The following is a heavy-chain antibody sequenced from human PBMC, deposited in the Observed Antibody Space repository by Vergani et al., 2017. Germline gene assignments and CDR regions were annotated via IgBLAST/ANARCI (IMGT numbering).Heavy chain of an antibody. CDR2: IYYSGST. Sequence: QVQLQQWGAGLLKPSETLSLTCAVYGGSFSGYYWSWIRQPPGKGLEWIGSIYYSGSTYYNPSLKSRVTISVDTSKNQFSLKLSSVTAADTAVYYCARQTKVVPAAMRVVWWFDPWGQGTLVTVSS. J-gene: IGHJ5*02. CDR1: GGSFSGYY. CDR3: ARQTKVVPAAMRVVWWFDP. V-gene: IGHV4-34*01. D-gene: IGHD2-2*01.